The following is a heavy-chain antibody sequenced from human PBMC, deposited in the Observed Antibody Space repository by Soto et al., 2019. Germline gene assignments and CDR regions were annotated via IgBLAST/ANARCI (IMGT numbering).Heavy chain of an antibody. Sequence: GASVKVSCKASGYTYTSYGISWVRQAPGQGLEWMGWISAYNGNTNYAQKLQGRVTMTTDTSTSTAYMELRSLRSDDTAVYYCAVVVTRKGWFDPWGQGTLVTVSS. CDR2: ISAYNGNT. J-gene: IGHJ5*02. CDR1: GYTYTSYG. CDR3: AVVVTRKGWFDP. D-gene: IGHD3-22*01. V-gene: IGHV1-18*01.